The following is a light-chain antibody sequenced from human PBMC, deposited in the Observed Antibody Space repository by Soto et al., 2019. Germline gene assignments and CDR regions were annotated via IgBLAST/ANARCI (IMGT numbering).Light chain of an antibody. CDR3: QQYDSYANT. CDR2: DAT. V-gene: IGKV1-5*01. J-gene: IGKJ1*01. CDR1: QPIRDW. Sequence: DVQLIQSPSTLSASIGDRVTITCRVSQPIRDWVAWYQQKPGKAPKLLIYDATSSDSGVPSRFIGSGSETEFTLTISSLQPGDCATYYCQQYDSYANTFGHWTRVEL.